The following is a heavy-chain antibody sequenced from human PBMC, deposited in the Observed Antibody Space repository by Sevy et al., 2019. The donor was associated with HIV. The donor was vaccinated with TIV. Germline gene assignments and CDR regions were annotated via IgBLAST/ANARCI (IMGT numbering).Heavy chain of an antibody. CDR3: SRADYYGSDGGYYGMDV. CDR2: IRSKVYGGTT. J-gene: IGHJ6*02. V-gene: IGHV3-49*03. D-gene: IGHD3-10*01. Sequence: GGSLRLSCKVSGFTFGDYVMTWFRQAPGKGLEWVGFIRSKVYGGTTEYAPSVKGRFIISRNDSKSIAYLRMNSLKTEDTGVYYCSRADYYGSDGGYYGMDVWGQGTTVTVSS. CDR1: GFTFGDYV.